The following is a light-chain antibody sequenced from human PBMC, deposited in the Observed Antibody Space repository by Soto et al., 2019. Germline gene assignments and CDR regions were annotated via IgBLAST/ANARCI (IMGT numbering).Light chain of an antibody. V-gene: IGLV1-40*01. Sequence: QSVLTQPPSVSGAPGQRITISCTGSNSNIGAGYDVHWYQQLPGTAPKLLIFGNKNRPSGVPDRISGSKSGTSASLAITGLQSEDEADYYCAAWDDSLNAWVFGGGTKVTVL. CDR1: NSNIGAGYD. CDR2: GNK. CDR3: AAWDDSLNAWV. J-gene: IGLJ3*02.